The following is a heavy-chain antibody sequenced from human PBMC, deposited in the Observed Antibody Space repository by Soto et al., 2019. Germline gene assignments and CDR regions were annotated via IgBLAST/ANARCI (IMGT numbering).Heavy chain of an antibody. CDR2: IYYSGST. J-gene: IGHJ6*02. CDR1: GGSISSGGYY. CDR3: AREPIVAEAGYYYYYGMDV. D-gene: IGHD5-12*01. Sequence: SETLSLTCTVSGGSISSGGYYWSWIRQHPGKGLEWIGYIYYSGSTYYNPSLKSRVTISVDTSKNQLSLKLSSVTAADTAVYYCAREPIVAEAGYYYYYGMDVWGQGTTVTVYS. V-gene: IGHV4-31*03.